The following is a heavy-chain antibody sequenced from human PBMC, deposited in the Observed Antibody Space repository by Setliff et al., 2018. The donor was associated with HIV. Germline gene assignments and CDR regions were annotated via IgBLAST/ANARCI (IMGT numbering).Heavy chain of an antibody. CDR1: GFTFSAHG. D-gene: IGHD1-7*01. V-gene: IGHV3-30*02. J-gene: IGHJ3*02. Sequence: GGSLRLSCAASGFTFSAHGRHWVRQAPGKGLEWVAFINYDESSEYYVDSVKGRVTISRDNSKNTVGLQMNSLRAEDTAVYYCAKDGDYSNWDYDAFDIWGQGTMVTVSS. CDR2: INYDESSE. CDR3: AKDGDYSNWDYDAFDI.